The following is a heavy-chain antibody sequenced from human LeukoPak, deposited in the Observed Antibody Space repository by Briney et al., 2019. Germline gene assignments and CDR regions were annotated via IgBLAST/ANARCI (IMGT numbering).Heavy chain of an antibody. D-gene: IGHD4-11*01. Sequence: PGGSLRLSCAASGFTFSNYAMSWVRQTPGKGLEWGSGISDGGGSTYNADSVDGRFTISRDNSKTTLSLEMHGLRADDAAVYYCAKYISDSVDDALDLWGPGTMVIVS. CDR1: GFTFSNYA. J-gene: IGHJ3*01. CDR3: AKYISDSVDDALDL. CDR2: ISDGGGST. V-gene: IGHV3-23*01.